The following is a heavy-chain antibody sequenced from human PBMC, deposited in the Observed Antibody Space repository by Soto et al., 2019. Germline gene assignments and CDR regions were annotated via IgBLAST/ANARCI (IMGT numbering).Heavy chain of an antibody. D-gene: IGHD3-10*01. CDR3: ARQYYYGSGSFYGMDV. V-gene: IGHV3-33*01. CDR2: IWYDGSNK. CDR1: GFTFSSYG. Sequence: VGSLRLSCAASGFTFSSYGMHWVRQAPGKGLEWVAVIWYDGSNKYYADSVKGRFTISRDNSKNTLYLQMNSLRAEDTAVYYCARQYYYGSGSFYGMDVWGQGTTVTVSS. J-gene: IGHJ6*02.